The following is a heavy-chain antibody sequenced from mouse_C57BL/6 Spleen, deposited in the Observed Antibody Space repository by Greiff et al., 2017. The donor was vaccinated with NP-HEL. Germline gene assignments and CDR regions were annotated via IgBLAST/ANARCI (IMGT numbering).Heavy chain of an antibody. V-gene: IGHV1-61*01. D-gene: IGHD3-1*01. CDR3: ARIGANGRYFDY. J-gene: IGHJ2*01. CDR1: GYTFTSYW. CDR2: IYPSDSET. Sequence: QVQLQQPGAELVRPGSSVKLSCKASGYTFTSYWMDWVKQRPGQGLEWIGNIYPSDSETHYNQKFKDKATLTVDKSSSTAYMQLSSLTSEDSAVYYCARIGANGRYFDYWGQGTTLTVSS.